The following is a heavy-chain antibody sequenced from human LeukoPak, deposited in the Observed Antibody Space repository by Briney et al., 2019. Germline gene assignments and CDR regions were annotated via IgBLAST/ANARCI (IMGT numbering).Heavy chain of an antibody. CDR1: GFTFSTYW. CDR3: AKDKYSSGRAPIDY. J-gene: IGHJ4*02. D-gene: IGHD6-19*01. V-gene: IGHV3-9*01. Sequence: GGSLRLSCATSGFTFSTYWMHWVRQAPGKGLEWVSGISWNSGSIGYADSVKGRFTISRDNAKNSLYLQMNSLRAEDTALYYCAKDKYSSGRAPIDYWGQGTLVTVSS. CDR2: ISWNSGSI.